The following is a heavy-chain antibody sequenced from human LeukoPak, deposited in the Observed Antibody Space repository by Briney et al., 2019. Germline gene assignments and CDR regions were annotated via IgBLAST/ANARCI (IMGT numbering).Heavy chain of an antibody. CDR3: ARVGGYYDFWSGNKSSRNWFDP. CDR1: GYSISSGYY. Sequence: SETLSLTCTVSGYSISSGYYWGWIRQPPGKGLEWIGSIYHSGSTYYNPSLKSRVTISVDTSKNQFSLKLSSVTAADTAVYYCARVGGYYDFWSGNKSSRNWFDPWGQGTLVTVSS. D-gene: IGHD3-3*01. J-gene: IGHJ5*02. CDR2: IYHSGST. V-gene: IGHV4-38-2*02.